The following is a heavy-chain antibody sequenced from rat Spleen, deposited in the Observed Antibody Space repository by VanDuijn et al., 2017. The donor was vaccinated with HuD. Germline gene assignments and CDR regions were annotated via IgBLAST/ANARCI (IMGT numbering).Heavy chain of an antibody. CDR1: GFTFSDYY. J-gene: IGHJ3*01. D-gene: IGHD1-4*01. CDR3: ATAGTRISRFAY. CDR2: ISYDGSSS. Sequence: EVQLVESGGGLVQPGRSLKLSCEASGFTFSDYYMAWVRQAPTKGLEWVATISYDGSSSYYRDSVKGRFTISRDNAKSTLYLQMDSLRSEDTATYYCATAGTRISRFAYWGQGTLVTVSS. V-gene: IGHV5-7*01.